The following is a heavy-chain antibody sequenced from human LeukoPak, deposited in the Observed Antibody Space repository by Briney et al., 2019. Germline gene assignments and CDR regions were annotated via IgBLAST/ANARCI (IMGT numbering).Heavy chain of an antibody. J-gene: IGHJ4*02. Sequence: PSETLSLTCTASGGSISRTSYYWGWIRQPPGEGLEWIGSIFYSGNTYYNPSLESRLTISADTSKSQFSLNLNSVTAADTAVYFCARGDSSTWFPSGLHIDHWGQGILVSVSS. CDR1: GGSISRTSYY. D-gene: IGHD6-13*01. V-gene: IGHV4-39*07. CDR3: ARGDSSTWFPSGLHIDH. CDR2: IFYSGNT.